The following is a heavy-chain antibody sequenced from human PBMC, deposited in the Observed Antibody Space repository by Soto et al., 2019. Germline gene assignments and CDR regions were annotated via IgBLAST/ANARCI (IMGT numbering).Heavy chain of an antibody. V-gene: IGHV3-15*01. CDR1: GFTFSDAW. CDR3: TTDLWRIAVVVGSTGYFNT. Sequence: PGVSLRLSCAASGFTFSDAWMSWVRQAPGKGLDWVGRIKSKSDGGTTEYAAPVRGRFTISGDDSKNTLYLQMNSLKTEDTAVYYCTTDLWRIAVVVGSTGYFNTWGQGTPVTVSS. CDR2: IKSKSDGGTT. J-gene: IGHJ5*02. D-gene: IGHD2-15*01.